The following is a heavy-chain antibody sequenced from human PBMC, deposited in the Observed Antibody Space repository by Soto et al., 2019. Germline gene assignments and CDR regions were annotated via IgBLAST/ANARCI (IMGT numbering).Heavy chain of an antibody. CDR1: GYTFTSYG. J-gene: IGHJ4*02. CDR3: ARADPYYYGSGSYYDY. V-gene: IGHV1-18*01. Sequence: ASVKVSCKASGYTFTSYGISWVRQAPGQGLEWMGWISAYNGNTNYAQKLQGRVTMTTDTSTSTAYMELMSLRSDDTAVSYCARADPYYYGSGSYYDYWGQGTLVTVSS. D-gene: IGHD3-10*01. CDR2: ISAYNGNT.